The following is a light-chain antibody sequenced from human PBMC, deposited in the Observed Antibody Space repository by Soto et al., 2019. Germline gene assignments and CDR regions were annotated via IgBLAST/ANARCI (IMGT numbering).Light chain of an antibody. Sequence: QSALTQPASVSGSPGQSITISCTGTSTDVGDYKYVSWYQKHPGKAPKLIIFDVSSRPAGISNRFSGSKSGKTASLTISGLQPEDESDFYCSTYTSSNTPNDVFGTGTKVTVL. CDR1: STDVGDYKY. CDR2: DVS. CDR3: STYTSSNTPNDV. J-gene: IGLJ1*01. V-gene: IGLV2-14*01.